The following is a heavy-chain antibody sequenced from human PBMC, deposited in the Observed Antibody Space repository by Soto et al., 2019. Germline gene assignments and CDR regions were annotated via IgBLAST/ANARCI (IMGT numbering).Heavy chain of an antibody. Sequence: LRLSCAASGFTFSSYEMNWVRQAPGKGLEWVSYISSSGSTIYYADSVKGRFTISRDNSNNTLYVQMNSLKAEDTAVYYCVRDPYLPTAGRLASLHYWGPGTLVTVSS. CDR1: GFTFSSYE. CDR2: ISSSGSTI. CDR3: VRDPYLPTAGRLASLHY. D-gene: IGHD1-1*01. V-gene: IGHV3-48*03. J-gene: IGHJ4*02.